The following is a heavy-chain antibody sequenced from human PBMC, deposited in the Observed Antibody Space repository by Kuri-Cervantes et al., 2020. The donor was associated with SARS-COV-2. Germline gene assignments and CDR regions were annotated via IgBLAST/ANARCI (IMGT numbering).Heavy chain of an antibody. Sequence: GESLKISCAASGFTFSSYGMHWVRQAPSKGLEWVAFIRYDGSNKYYADSVKGRFTISRDNSKNTLYLQMNSLRAEDTAVYYCARVNDVIAARLHDAFDIWGQGTMVTVSS. CDR1: GFTFSSYG. V-gene: IGHV3-30*02. J-gene: IGHJ3*02. CDR2: IRYDGSNK. D-gene: IGHD6-6*01. CDR3: ARVNDVIAARLHDAFDI.